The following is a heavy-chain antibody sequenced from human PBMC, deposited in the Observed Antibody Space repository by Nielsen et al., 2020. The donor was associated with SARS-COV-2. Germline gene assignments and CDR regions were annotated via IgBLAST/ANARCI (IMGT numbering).Heavy chain of an antibody. D-gene: IGHD3-10*02. V-gene: IGHV3-7*01. CDR2: ILQDGGEK. CDR1: GFTFTNNW. Sequence: GGSLRLSCAASGFTFTNNWMTWVRQVPGKGLEWMANILQDGGEKSYVDSVKGRFTISRDNAKTSVYLQMNSLRAEDTAVYYCARHVYHGLDSWGQGTLVIVSS. J-gene: IGHJ4*02. CDR3: ARHVYHGLDS.